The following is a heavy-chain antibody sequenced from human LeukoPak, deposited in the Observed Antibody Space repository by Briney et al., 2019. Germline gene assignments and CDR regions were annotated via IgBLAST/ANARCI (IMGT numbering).Heavy chain of an antibody. CDR2: INHSGST. CDR3: ARSGFVGYSSSWAYYYYYMDV. CDR1: GFTFSDYY. J-gene: IGHJ6*03. Sequence: LRLSCAASGFTFSDYYWSWIRQPPGKGLEWIGEINHSGSTNYNPSLKSRVTISVDTSKNQFSLKLSSVTAADTAVYYCARSGFVGYSSSWAYYYYYMDVWGKGTTVTVSS. V-gene: IGHV4-34*01. D-gene: IGHD6-13*01.